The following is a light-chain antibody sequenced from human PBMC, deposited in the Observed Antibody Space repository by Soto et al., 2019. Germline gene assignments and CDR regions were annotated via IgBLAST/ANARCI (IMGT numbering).Light chain of an antibody. CDR2: AAS. V-gene: IGKV1-39*01. CDR3: QQSYSTLWT. CDR1: QSISSY. J-gene: IGKJ1*01. Sequence: DIQMTQSPSSLSASVGDRVTITCRSSQSISSYLNWYQHSPGKAPKLLIYAASSLQSGVPSRFSGSGSGTDFTLTISSLQPEDFATYYCQQSYSTLWTFGQGDQGGYQ.